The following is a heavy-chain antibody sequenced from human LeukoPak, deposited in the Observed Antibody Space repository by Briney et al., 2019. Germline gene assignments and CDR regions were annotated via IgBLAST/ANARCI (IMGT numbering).Heavy chain of an antibody. CDR1: GFTFTTFW. J-gene: IGHJ4*02. CDR2: ISNDGSNT. CDR3: VRDWGYESSGYRRKYFDS. Sequence: GGSLRLSCATSGFTFTTFWMHWVRQAPGKGLVWVSRISNDGSNTNYADSVKGRFTISRDNAKNTVYLQMNSLRAEDTAVYYCVRDWGYESSGYRRKYFDSWGQGTLVTVSS. V-gene: IGHV3-74*01. D-gene: IGHD3-22*01.